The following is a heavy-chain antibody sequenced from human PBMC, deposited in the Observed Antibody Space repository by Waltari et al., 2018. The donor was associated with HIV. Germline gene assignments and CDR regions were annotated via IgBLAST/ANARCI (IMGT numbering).Heavy chain of an antibody. Sequence: EVQLVESGGGLVQPGGSLRLSCEASGFPFRSYWMHWVRQAPGKGLVWVSRIHSDGSSTSYADFVKGRFTISRDNAKNTLYLQMNSLRAEDTAVYYCARREATVVRGVYYYGMDVWGQGTTVTVSS. CDR3: ARREATVVRGVYYYGMDV. D-gene: IGHD3-10*01. V-gene: IGHV3-74*01. CDR1: GFPFRSYW. J-gene: IGHJ6*02. CDR2: IHSDGSST.